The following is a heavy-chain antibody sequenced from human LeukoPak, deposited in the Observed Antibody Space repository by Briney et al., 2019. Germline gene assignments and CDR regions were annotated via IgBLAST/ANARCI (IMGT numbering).Heavy chain of an antibody. D-gene: IGHD3/OR15-3a*01. CDR2: ISSSSSYT. Sequence: PGGSLRLSCAASGFTFSDYYMSWIRQAPGKGLEWVSYISSSSSYTNYADSVKGRFTISRDNAKNSLYLQMNSLRAEDTAVYYCASFVDAPHYWGQGTLVTVSS. CDR1: GFTFSDYY. V-gene: IGHV3-11*03. CDR3: ASFVDAPHY. J-gene: IGHJ4*02.